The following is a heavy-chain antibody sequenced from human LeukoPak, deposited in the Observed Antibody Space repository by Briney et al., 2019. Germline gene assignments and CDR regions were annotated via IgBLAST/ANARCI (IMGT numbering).Heavy chain of an antibody. V-gene: IGHV4-34*01. CDR2: INHSGST. CDR1: GGSFSGYY. D-gene: IGHD5-18*01. J-gene: IGHJ4*02. Sequence: PSETRSLTCAVYGGSFSGYYWSWIRQPPEKGLEWIGEINHSGSTNYNPSLKSQVTISVDTSKNQFSLKLSSVTAADTAVYYCARSRMQLWGYYFDYWGQGTLVTVSS. CDR3: ARSRMQLWGYYFDY.